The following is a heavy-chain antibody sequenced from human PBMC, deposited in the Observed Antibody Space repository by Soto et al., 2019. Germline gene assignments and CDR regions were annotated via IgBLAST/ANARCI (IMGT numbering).Heavy chain of an antibody. Sequence: LSLTCAVYGGSISRGGYSWSSIRQPPGKGIERIGYNYHTGSTYYNPSLKNRVTISVDTSKNQFSLKLSFVTAAVTAVYFCAIHLHYDFLSGYYTDNWFDPWGQGTLVTVSS. J-gene: IGHJ5*02. CDR1: GGSISRGGYS. CDR3: AIHLHYDFLSGYYTDNWFDP. CDR2: NYHTGST. V-gene: IGHV4-30-2*03. D-gene: IGHD3-3*01.